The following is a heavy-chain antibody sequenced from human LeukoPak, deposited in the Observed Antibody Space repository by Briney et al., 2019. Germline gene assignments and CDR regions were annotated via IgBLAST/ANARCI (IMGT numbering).Heavy chain of an antibody. D-gene: IGHD1-14*01. CDR1: GYTFTNYY. J-gene: IGHJ3*02. CDR2: INPSGGST. V-gene: IGHV1-46*01. CDR3: ARGTLTAPRSAFDI. Sequence: GASVKVSCKASGYTFTNYYMHWVRQAPGQGLEWMGTINPSGGSTTYAQKFQGRVTMTSDTSTSTVYMELSRLRSDDTAVYYCARGTLTAPRSAFDIWGQGTMVTVSS.